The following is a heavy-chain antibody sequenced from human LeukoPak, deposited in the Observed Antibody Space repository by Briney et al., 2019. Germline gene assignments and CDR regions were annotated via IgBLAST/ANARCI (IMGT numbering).Heavy chain of an antibody. CDR2: VHFSGTT. J-gene: IGHJ3*01. CDR1: SGSVTGYY. D-gene: IGHD4-11*01. V-gene: IGHV4-59*02. Sequence: SETLSLTCTVSSGSVTGYYWSWIRQPPGRGLEWIGYVHFSGTTSFNPSLKSRVTISVDTSKNQFSLRLSSMTAADTAVYYCARGQYLAYDVFGFWGQGTMVTVSS. CDR3: ARGQYLAYDVFGF.